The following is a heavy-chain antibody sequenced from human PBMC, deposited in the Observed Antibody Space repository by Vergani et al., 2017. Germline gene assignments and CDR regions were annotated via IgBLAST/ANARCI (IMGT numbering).Heavy chain of an antibody. CDR1: GYSISSGYY. CDR2: IYHSGST. CDR3: ARDIEPGYCSGCSCNNWFDP. Sequence: QVQLQESGPGLVKPSETLSLTCTVSGYSISSGYYWGWIRQPPGKGLEWIGSIYHSGSTYYNPSLKSRVTISVDTSKNQFSLKLSSVTAADTAVYYCARDIEPGYCSGCSCNNWFDPWGQGTLVTVSS. D-gene: IGHD2-15*01. J-gene: IGHJ5*02. V-gene: IGHV4-38-2*02.